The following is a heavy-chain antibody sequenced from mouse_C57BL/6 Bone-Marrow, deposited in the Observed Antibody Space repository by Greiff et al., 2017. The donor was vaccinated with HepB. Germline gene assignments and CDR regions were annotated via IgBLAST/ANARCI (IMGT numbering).Heavy chain of an antibody. J-gene: IGHJ3*01. D-gene: IGHD1-1*01. CDR1: GYTFTSYW. V-gene: IGHV1-59*01. CDR2: IDPSDSYT. Sequence: QVQLQQPGAELVRPGTSVKLSCKASGYTFTSYWMHWVQQRPGQGLEWIGVIDPSDSYTNYNQKFKGKATLTVDTSSSTAYMQLSSLTSEDSAVYYCASPYGSSYLFAYWGQVTLVTVAA. CDR3: ASPYGSSYLFAY.